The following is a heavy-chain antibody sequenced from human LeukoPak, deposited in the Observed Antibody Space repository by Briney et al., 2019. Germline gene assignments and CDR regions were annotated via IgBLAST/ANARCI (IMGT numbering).Heavy chain of an antibody. V-gene: IGHV4-4*07. CDR2: INTSGST. J-gene: IGHJ5*02. CDR3: AREGGDPRWLDP. Sequence: SETLSLTCTVSGGSSSSYYWTWIRQSAGKGLEWIGRINTSGSTNYNPSLRSRVTMSVNTSKNQFSLNLTSVTAADTAVYSCAREGGDPRWLDPWGQGTLVTVSS. CDR1: GGSSSSYY. D-gene: IGHD6-25*01.